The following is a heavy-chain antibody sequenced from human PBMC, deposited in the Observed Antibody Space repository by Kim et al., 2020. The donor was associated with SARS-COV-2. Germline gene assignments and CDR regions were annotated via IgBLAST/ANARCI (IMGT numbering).Heavy chain of an antibody. Sequence: ASVKVSCKASGYTFTNYYINWVRQAPGQGLEWMGFMNPNNCYTHYAQKFQGRVTMTRNTSTSTAYMELSTLRSDDTAVYYCARGHKTPTGFEIMNY. CDR3: ARGHKTPTGFEIMNY. V-gene: IGHV1-8*02. J-gene: IGHJ4*01. CDR1: GYTFTNYY. CDR2: MNPNNCYT. D-gene: IGHD3-9*01.